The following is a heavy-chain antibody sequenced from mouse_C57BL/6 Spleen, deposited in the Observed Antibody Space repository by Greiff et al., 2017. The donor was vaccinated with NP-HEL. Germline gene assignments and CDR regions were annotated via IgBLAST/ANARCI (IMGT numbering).Heavy chain of an antibody. CDR1: GYTFTDYY. CDR3: ARERAYSNEAMDY. Sequence: EVQLQQSGPELVKPGASVKISCKASGYTFTDYYMNWVKQSHGKSLEWIGDINPNNGGTSYNQKFKGKATLTVDKSSSTAYMELRSLTSEDSAVYYCARERAYSNEAMDYWGQGTSVTVSS. J-gene: IGHJ4*01. D-gene: IGHD2-5*01. V-gene: IGHV1-26*01. CDR2: INPNNGGT.